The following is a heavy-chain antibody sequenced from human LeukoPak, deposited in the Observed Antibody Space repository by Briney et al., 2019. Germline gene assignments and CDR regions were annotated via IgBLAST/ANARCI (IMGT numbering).Heavy chain of an antibody. CDR2: ISAYNGNT. CDR1: GYTFTSYG. CDR3: ARDVVGLDY. Sequence: ASVKVSCKASGYTFTSYGISWVRQAPGQGLEWMGWISAYNGNTNYAQKLQGRVTMTRDTSTSTVYMELSSLRSEDTAVYYCARDVVGLDYWGQGTLVTVSS. D-gene: IGHD1-26*01. V-gene: IGHV1-18*01. J-gene: IGHJ4*02.